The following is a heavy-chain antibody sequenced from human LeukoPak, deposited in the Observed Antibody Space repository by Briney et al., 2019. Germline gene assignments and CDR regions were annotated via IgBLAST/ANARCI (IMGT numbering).Heavy chain of an antibody. D-gene: IGHD5-18*01. V-gene: IGHV4-61*02. CDR2: IYTSGRT. Sequence: SETLSLTCKVSGGFISRGSYYWSWIRLPAGKGLEWIGRIYTSGRTNYNPSLKGRVTISVDTSKNQFSLRLSSVTAADTAMYYCARETGYNYGSSWGPIEYYMDVWGKGTTVSISS. J-gene: IGHJ6*03. CDR1: GGFISRGSYY. CDR3: ARETGYNYGSSWGPIEYYMDV.